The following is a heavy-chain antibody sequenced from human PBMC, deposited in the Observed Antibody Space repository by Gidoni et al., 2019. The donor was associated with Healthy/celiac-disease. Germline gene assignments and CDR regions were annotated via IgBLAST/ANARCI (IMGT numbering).Heavy chain of an antibody. V-gene: IGHV4-39*01. D-gene: IGHD3-22*01. J-gene: IGHJ6*02. CDR1: GGSISSSSYY. CDR3: EGTHYYDSSGYTTGMDV. CDR2: IYYSGST. Sequence: QLQLQESGPGLVKPSETLSLTCTVPGGSISSSSYYWGWIRQPPGKGLEWIGSIYYSGSTYYNPSLKSRVTISVDTSKNQFSLKLSSVTAADTAVYYCEGTHYYDSSGYTTGMDVWGQGTTVTVSS.